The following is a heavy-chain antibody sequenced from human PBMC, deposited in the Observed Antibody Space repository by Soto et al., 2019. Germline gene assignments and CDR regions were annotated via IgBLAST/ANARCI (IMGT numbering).Heavy chain of an antibody. D-gene: IGHD1-26*01. J-gene: IGHJ4*02. CDR2: INHSGSN. V-gene: IGHV4-34*01. Sequence: QVQLQQWGAGLLKPSETLSLTCAVYGGSFSGYYWSWIRQPPGPGLEWIGEINHSGSNNYNPSLKSQVTISVDTSKNQFSLKLSSVTAADTAVYYCARGSVGPKDPRNWGQVTLVTVS. CDR1: GGSFSGYY. CDR3: ARGSVGPKDPRN.